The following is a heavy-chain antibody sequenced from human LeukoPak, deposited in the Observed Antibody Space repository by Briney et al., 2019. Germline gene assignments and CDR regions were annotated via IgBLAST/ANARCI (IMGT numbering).Heavy chain of an antibody. CDR1: GGSISGHY. J-gene: IGHJ3*02. V-gene: IGHV4-59*08. CDR3: ARQGIDAFDI. CDR2: IYYTGTT. Sequence: PSETLSLTCTVSGGSISGHYWSWIRQPPGKGLEWIAYIYYTGTTNYNPSLKSRVTISIDTSKNQFSLRLTSVTAADTAVYYCARQGIDAFDIWGRGTLVTVSS.